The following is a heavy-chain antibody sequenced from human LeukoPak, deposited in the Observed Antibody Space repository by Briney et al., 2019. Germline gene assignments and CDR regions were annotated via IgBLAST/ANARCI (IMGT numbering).Heavy chain of an antibody. Sequence: ASVKVSCKASGYTFTAHYMHWVRHAPGQGLECMGWINPQRGGTNSAQKFQGRVTMTRDTSISTAPMEMSRLRSDDTAMYFCARGRYVVHPYYFDYWGQGTLVTVCS. V-gene: IGHV1-2*02. D-gene: IGHD3-16*01. CDR3: ARGRYVVHPYYFDY. J-gene: IGHJ4*02. CDR1: GYTFTAHY. CDR2: INPQRGGT.